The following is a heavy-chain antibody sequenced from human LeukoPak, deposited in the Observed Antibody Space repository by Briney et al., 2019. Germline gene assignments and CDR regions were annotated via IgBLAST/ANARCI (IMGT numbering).Heavy chain of an antibody. CDR2: IYYSGST. D-gene: IGHD1-14*01. V-gene: IGHV4-31*03. Sequence: SETLSFTCTVAGGSIKSGDYSWNWIRQHPGKGLEWIGYIYYSGSTYYNPSLTSRVTMSVDTSKNQFSLKLSSVTAADTAIYYCAKDHSETSSLNFRNYYYYGMDIWGQGTTVFVSS. J-gene: IGHJ6*02. CDR3: AKDHSETSSLNFRNYYYYGMDI. CDR1: GGSIKSGDYS.